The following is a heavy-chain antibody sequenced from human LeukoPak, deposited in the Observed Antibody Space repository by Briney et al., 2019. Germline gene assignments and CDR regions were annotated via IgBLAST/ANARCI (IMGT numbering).Heavy chain of an antibody. J-gene: IGHJ4*02. CDR1: GFTFSSHA. CDR3: ARDQYDFWSAYGFDY. CDR2: ISGSDGST. V-gene: IGHV3-23*01. Sequence: GGSLRLSCAASGFTFSSHAMTWVRQAPGKGLEWVSGISGSDGSTYYADSVVGRFTISRDNSKSTLYLQMNSLRADDTAIYYCARDQYDFWSAYGFDYWGRGTLVTVPS. D-gene: IGHD3-3*01.